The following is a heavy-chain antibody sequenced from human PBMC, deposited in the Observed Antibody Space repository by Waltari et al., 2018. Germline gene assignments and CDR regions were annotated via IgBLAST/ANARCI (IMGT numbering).Heavy chain of an antibody. CDR1: GYSISRRYY. CDR2: LDHSGST. D-gene: IGHD6-19*01. J-gene: IGHJ5*02. Sequence: QVQLQASGPGLVKPSETLSLTCAVSGYSISRRYYWGWIRQPPGKGLEWIGSLDHSGSTYYNPSLKSRVIISVDTSKNQFSLKLSSVTVADTAVYYCARGKAVAGTGWFDPWGQGTLVTVSS. V-gene: IGHV4-38-2*01. CDR3: ARGKAVAGTGWFDP.